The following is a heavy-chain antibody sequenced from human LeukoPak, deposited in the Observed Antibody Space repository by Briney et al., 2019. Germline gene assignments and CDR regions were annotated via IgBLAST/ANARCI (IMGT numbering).Heavy chain of an antibody. J-gene: IGHJ4*02. Sequence: GGSLRLSCAASGFTFSSYGMHWVRQAPGKGLDWVAVISNDGSKKYYADSVKGRFTIPRDNSKNTLSLQVSSLRTEDTAVYYCAKDRYSYAFEYSDSWGQGTLVTVSS. CDR3: AKDRYSYAFEYSDS. CDR2: ISNDGSKK. V-gene: IGHV3-30*18. CDR1: GFTFSSYG. D-gene: IGHD5-18*01.